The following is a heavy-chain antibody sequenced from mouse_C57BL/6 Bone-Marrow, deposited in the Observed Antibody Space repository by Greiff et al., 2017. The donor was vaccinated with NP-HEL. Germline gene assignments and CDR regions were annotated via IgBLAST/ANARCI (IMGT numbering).Heavy chain of an antibody. D-gene: IGHD1-1*01. V-gene: IGHV1-81*01. CDR1: GYTFTSYG. J-gene: IGHJ1*03. CDR2: IYPRSGNT. Sequence: VQRVESGAELARPGASVKLSCKASGYTFTSYGISWVKQRTGQGLEWIGEIYPRSGNTYYNEKFKGKATLTADKSSSTAYMELRSLTSEDSAVYFCASRGIYYYGSRYFDVWGTGTTVTVSS. CDR3: ASRGIYYYGSRYFDV.